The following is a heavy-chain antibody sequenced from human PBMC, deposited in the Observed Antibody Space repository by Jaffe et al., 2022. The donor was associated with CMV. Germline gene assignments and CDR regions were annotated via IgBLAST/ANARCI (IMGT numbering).Heavy chain of an antibody. CDR1: GGSFSGYY. Sequence: QVQLQQWGAGLLKPSETLSLTCAVYGGSFSGYYWSWIRQPPGKGLEWIGEINHSGSTNYNPSLKSRVTISVDTSKNQFSLKLSSVTAADTAVYYCARGPRIITMIVVVPPMVYWGQGTLVTVSS. J-gene: IGHJ4*02. CDR3: ARGPRIITMIVVVPPMVY. D-gene: IGHD3-22*01. CDR2: INHSGST. V-gene: IGHV4-34*01.